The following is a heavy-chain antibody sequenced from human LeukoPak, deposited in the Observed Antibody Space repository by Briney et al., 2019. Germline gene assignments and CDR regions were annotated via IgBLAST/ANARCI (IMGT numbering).Heavy chain of an antibody. V-gene: IGHV1-18*01. CDR2: ISAYNGNT. D-gene: IGHD1-26*01. J-gene: IGHJ4*02. Sequence: ASVKVSCKASGYTFTSYGISWARQAPGQGLEWMGWISAYNGNTNYAQKLQGRVTMTTDTSTSTAYMELRSLRSDDTAVYYCARAPTRVGATYFDYWGQGTLVTVSS. CDR1: GYTFTSYG. CDR3: ARAPTRVGATYFDY.